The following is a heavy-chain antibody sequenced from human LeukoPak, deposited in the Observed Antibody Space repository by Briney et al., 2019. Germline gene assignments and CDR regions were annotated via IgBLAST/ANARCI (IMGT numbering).Heavy chain of an antibody. J-gene: IGHJ4*02. V-gene: IGHV4-61*01. Sequence: PSETLSLTCTVSGASVSSGSYYWSWVRQPPGKGLEWIGYIYYSGSTNYNPSLKSRVTMSVDMSKNQFSLKLSSVTAADTAVYYCARDRVSYGLGSQPAFDSWGQGTLVTVSS. CDR2: IYYSGST. D-gene: IGHD3-10*01. CDR1: GASVSSGSYY. CDR3: ARDRVSYGLGSQPAFDS.